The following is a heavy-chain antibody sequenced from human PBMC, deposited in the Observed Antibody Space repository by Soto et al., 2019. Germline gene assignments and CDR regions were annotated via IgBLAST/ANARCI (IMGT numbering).Heavy chain of an antibody. D-gene: IGHD3-10*01. V-gene: IGHV3-23*01. CDR1: GFTLSNFA. Sequence: EVQVLESGGGLVQPGGSLRLSCAASGFTLSNFAMSWVRQAPGKGLEWVSTFSGSAGSTYYADSVKGRFTISRDNSKNTLYLQMNSLRAEDTAVYYCAKAPYTTTWFGFYYFHYWGQGTLVTVSS. CDR2: FSGSAGST. CDR3: AKAPYTTTWFGFYYFHY. J-gene: IGHJ4*02.